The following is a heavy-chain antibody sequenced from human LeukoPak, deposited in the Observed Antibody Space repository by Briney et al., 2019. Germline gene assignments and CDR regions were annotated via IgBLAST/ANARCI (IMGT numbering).Heavy chain of an antibody. V-gene: IGHV3-11*01. CDR3: ARVSSGWSLDY. D-gene: IGHD6-19*01. J-gene: IGHJ4*02. CDR1: GFTFSDYY. CDR2: FSSCGSTI. Sequence: GGSLSLFCAASGFTFSDYYMRWLRQSPGEGLEWVSYFSSCGSTIYYADSVKGRFSISRDNAKNSLYLQMNSLRAEDTAVYYCARVSSGWSLDYWGQGTLVTVSS.